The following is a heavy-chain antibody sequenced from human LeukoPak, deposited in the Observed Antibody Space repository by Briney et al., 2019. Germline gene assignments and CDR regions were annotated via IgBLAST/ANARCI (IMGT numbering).Heavy chain of an antibody. CDR3: ARDPPDYGSGVASPFDY. CDR1: GGSISSHNYY. V-gene: IGHV4-39*07. J-gene: IGHJ4*02. Sequence: SETLSLTCTVSGGSISSHNYYWGWIRQPPGKGLEWIGSFHYGGITYYNLSLKSRVTISVDTSKNQFSLKVDSVTAADTAVYYCARDPPDYGSGVASPFDYWGQGTLVTVSS. CDR2: FHYGGIT. D-gene: IGHD3-10*01.